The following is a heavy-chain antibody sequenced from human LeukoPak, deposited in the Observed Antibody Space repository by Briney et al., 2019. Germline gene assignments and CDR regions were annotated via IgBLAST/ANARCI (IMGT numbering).Heavy chain of an antibody. CDR1: GGSFSGYY. D-gene: IGHD3-10*01. V-gene: IGHV4-34*01. J-gene: IGHJ6*03. CDR2: IYYSGST. CDR3: ARRRMEKRITMVRGVSRIYYYYMDV. Sequence: SETLSLTCAVYGGSFSGYYWSWIRQPPGKGLEWIGSIYYSGSTYYNPSLKSRVTISVDTSKNQFSLKLSSVTAADTAVYYCARRRMEKRITMVRGVSRIYYYYMDVWGKGTTVTISS.